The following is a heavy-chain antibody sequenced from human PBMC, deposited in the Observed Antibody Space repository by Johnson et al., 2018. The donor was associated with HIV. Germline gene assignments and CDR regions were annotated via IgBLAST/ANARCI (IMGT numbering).Heavy chain of an antibody. V-gene: IGHV3-30*04. J-gene: IGHJ3*02. CDR2: ISYDGSKK. CDR1: RFTFSSYA. D-gene: IGHD3-10*02. CDR3: AREAATTFWGWDAFDI. Sequence: QVQLVESGGGVVQPGRSLRLSCAASRFTFSSYAMHWVRQAPGKGLEWVAVISYDGSKKYYADSVKGRFTISRDNSKNTLYLQMNSLRAEDTAVYYCAREAATTFWGWDAFDIWGQGTMVTVSS.